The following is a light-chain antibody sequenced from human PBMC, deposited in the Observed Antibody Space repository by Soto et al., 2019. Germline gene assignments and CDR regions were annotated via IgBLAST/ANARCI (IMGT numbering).Light chain of an antibody. CDR1: SSDVGAYNF. CDR3: SSYTGGSSYV. V-gene: IGLV2-14*01. CDR2: DVS. J-gene: IGLJ1*01. Sequence: QSVLTQPASVSGAPGQSIAISCTGTSSDVGAYNFVSWYQQHPGKAPKLMIYDVSNRPSGISDRFSGSKSGNTASLTISGLKAEDEADYYCSSYTGGSSYVFGTGTKVTVL.